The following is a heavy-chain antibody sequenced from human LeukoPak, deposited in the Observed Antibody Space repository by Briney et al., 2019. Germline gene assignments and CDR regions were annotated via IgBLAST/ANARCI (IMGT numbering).Heavy chain of an antibody. CDR1: GYIFSDYY. Sequence: GASVKVSCKASGYIFSDYYMHWVRQAPGQGLEWLGWINPKSGAADYAQQSRGRVTMTRDTSISTAYMELSRLRSDDTAVYYCARLRFKWSNDAFDIWGQGTMVTVSS. J-gene: IGHJ3*02. D-gene: IGHD2-15*01. CDR2: INPKSGAA. V-gene: IGHV1-2*02. CDR3: ARLRFKWSNDAFDI.